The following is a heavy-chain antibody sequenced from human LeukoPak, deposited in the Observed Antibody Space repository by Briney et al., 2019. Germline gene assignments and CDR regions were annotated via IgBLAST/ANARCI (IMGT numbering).Heavy chain of an antibody. Sequence: GGSLRLSCAASGFTFSDYYMSWIRQAPGKGLEWASYISSSGSTIYYADSVKGRFTISRDNAKNSLYLQMNSLRAEDTAVYYCATEIAVFGVVIQSYYYGMDVWGQGTTVTVSS. D-gene: IGHD3-3*01. V-gene: IGHV3-11*01. CDR3: ATEIAVFGVVIQSYYYGMDV. CDR2: ISSSGSTI. J-gene: IGHJ6*02. CDR1: GFTFSDYY.